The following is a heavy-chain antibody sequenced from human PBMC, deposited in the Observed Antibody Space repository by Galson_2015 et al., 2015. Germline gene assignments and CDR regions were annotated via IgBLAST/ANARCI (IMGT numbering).Heavy chain of an antibody. Sequence: SCKASGYTFTNYGISWVRQAPGQGLEWMGLISANNGNTNYAQKLQGRVTMTTDTSTNTAYMELRSLRSDDTAVYYCARDRIVVVLAAPVGMDVWGQGTTVTVSS. CDR1: GYTFTNYG. V-gene: IGHV1-18*04. CDR3: ARDRIVVVLAAPVGMDV. CDR2: ISANNGNT. J-gene: IGHJ6*02. D-gene: IGHD2-15*01.